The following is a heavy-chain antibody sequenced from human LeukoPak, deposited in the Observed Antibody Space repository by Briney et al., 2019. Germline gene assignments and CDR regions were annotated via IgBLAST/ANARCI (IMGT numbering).Heavy chain of an antibody. D-gene: IGHD3-10*01. Sequence: PGESLKISCKGSGYSFTSYWIGWVRQMPGKGLEWMGIIYPGDSDTRYSPSFQGQVTISADKSISTAYLQWSSLKASDTAMYYGGGGGGVLLWFSHPYYFDYWGQGTLVTVSS. J-gene: IGHJ4*02. CDR1: GYSFTSYW. CDR2: IYPGDSDT. CDR3: GGGGGVLLWFSHPYYFDY. V-gene: IGHV5-51*01.